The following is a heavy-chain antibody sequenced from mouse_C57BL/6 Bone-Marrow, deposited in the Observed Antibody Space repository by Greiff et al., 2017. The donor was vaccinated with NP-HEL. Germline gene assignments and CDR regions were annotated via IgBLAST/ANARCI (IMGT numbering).Heavy chain of an antibody. D-gene: IGHD2-4*01. J-gene: IGHJ2*01. CDR3: ARAGLRQRGFDD. V-gene: IGHV2-9-1*01. Sequence: VKLMESGPGLVAPSQSLSITCTVSGFSFTRYAISWVRQPPGKGLEWLGVIWTGGGTNYNSALKSRLSIRKENSKSQVFIKMNSLQTEDTARYYCARAGLRQRGFDDWGQGTTLTVSS. CDR2: IWTGGGT. CDR1: GFSFTRYA.